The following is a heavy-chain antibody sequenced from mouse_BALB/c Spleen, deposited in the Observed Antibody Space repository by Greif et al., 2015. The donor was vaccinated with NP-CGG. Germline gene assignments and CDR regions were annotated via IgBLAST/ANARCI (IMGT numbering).Heavy chain of an antibody. CDR3: ARDSRYFDV. V-gene: IGHV1-77*01. Sequence: QVQLQQSGAELARPGASVKLSCKASGYTFTDYYINWVKQRTGQGLEWIGEIYPGSGNTYYNEKFKGKATLTADKSSSTAYMQLGSLTSGDSAVYFCARDSRYFDVWGAGTSVTVSS. J-gene: IGHJ1*01. CDR1: GYTFTDYY. CDR2: IYPGSGNT.